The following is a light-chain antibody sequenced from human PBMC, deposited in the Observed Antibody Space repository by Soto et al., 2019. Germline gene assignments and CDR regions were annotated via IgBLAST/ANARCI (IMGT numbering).Light chain of an antibody. Sequence: EIVLAPSPGTLSFSPGERATFSCRASQSVSSSYIAWYQQKRGQAPRRLIYGASIRATGIPDRFSGSGSGTEFTLTISSLQPDDFATYYCQQYNSQTFGQGTKV. J-gene: IGKJ1*01. V-gene: IGKV3-20*01. CDR3: QQYNSQT. CDR2: GAS. CDR1: QSVSSSY.